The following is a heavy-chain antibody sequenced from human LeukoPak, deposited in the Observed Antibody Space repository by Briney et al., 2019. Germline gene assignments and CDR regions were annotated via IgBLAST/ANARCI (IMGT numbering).Heavy chain of an antibody. CDR2: ISSSSSTI. Sequence: GGSLRLSCAASGFTFSSYSMNWVRQAPGKGLEWVSYISSSSSTIYYADSVKGRFTISRDNAKNSLYLQMNSLRAEDTAVYYCARVGRDGYFDYWGQGTLVTVSS. V-gene: IGHV3-48*04. J-gene: IGHJ4*02. CDR1: GFTFSSYS. CDR3: ARVGRDGYFDY. D-gene: IGHD5-24*01.